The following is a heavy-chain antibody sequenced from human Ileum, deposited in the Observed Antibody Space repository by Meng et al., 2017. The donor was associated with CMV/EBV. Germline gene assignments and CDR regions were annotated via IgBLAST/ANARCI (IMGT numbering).Heavy chain of an antibody. CDR1: GLSFNIYA. J-gene: IGHJ4*02. V-gene: IGHV3-23*01. Sequence: GGSLRLSCAASGLSFNIYAWTWIRPAPGGWLESVAVITVSSGNTYYADSVKGLFTISRDNSKNTLYLQMDSLSAEDTAVYFCAKGQSGIAAYFDYWGQGTLVTVSS. D-gene: IGHD6-13*01. CDR2: ITVSSGNT. CDR3: AKGQSGIAAYFDY.